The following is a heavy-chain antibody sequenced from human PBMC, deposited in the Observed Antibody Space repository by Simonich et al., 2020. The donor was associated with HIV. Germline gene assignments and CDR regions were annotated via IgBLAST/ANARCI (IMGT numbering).Heavy chain of an antibody. CDR1: GGSISSSDYY. V-gene: IGHV4-39*07. CDR3: AKVGATTAIIDY. J-gene: IGHJ4*02. CDR2: VNHSGSA. Sequence: QLQLQESGPGLVKPSETLSLTCIVSGGSISSSDYYWGWIRQPPGKGLEWIGEVNHSGSATYNASLKSRITISVDTSENQFSLKLSSVTAADTAVYYCAKVGATTAIIDYWGQGTLVTVSS. D-gene: IGHD1-26*01.